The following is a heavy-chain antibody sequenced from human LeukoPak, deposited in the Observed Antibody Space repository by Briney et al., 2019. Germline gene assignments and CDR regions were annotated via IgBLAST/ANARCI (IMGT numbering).Heavy chain of an antibody. V-gene: IGHV4-59*08. CDR1: GASISSNY. J-gene: IGHJ6*03. CDR3: ARHGVSYYYYYMDV. CDR2: IYNRGST. Sequence: SETLSLTCTVSGASISSNYWSWIRQPPGKGLEWIGYIYNRGSTNYNPSLKGRVTISADTSKNQFSLKLSSVTAADTAVYYCARHGVSYYYYYMDVWGKGTAVTVSS.